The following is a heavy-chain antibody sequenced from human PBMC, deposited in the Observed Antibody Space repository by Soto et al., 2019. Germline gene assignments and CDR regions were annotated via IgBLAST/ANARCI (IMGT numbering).Heavy chain of an antibody. V-gene: IGHV1-3*01. CDR1: GYTFIYYT. CDR3: SSGASRDSYAF. CDR2: VNADNGDT. J-gene: IGHJ4*01. Sequence: GAAVKVSCKASGYTFIYYTMHWRGPAPGQRPEWMGWVNADNGDTRYSQKFQGRLTMTRDTSASTIYVERSSPTSEDTAVYFWSSGASRDSYAFWGQGT. D-gene: IGHD2-2*01.